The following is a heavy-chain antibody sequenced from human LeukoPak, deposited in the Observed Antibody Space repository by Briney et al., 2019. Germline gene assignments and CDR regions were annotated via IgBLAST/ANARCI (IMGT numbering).Heavy chain of an antibody. CDR1: GGSISSYY. J-gene: IGHJ6*03. V-gene: IGHV4-4*09. CDR2: IYTSGST. D-gene: IGHD3-10*01. CDR3: ARRGYYYYYMDV. Sequence: SETLSLTCTVSGGSISSYYWSWTRQPPGKGLEWIGYIYTSGSTNYNPSLKSRVTISVDTSKNQFSLKLSSVTAADTAVYYCARRGYYYYYMDVWGKGTTVTVPS.